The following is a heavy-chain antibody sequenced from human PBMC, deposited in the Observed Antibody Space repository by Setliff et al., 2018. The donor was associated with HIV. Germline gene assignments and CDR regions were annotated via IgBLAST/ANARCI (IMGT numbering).Heavy chain of an antibody. V-gene: IGHV4-59*08. CDR3: AGGYSYGYRYYYYYMDV. Sequence: SETLSLTCTVSGASMSGYYWTWIRQPPGKGLEWMGYIYDRGGTNYNPSLQSRVTISVDTSKNQFSRKLSSVTAADTAVYDCAGGYSYGYRYYYYYMDVGGKGTTVTVS. J-gene: IGHJ6*03. D-gene: IGHD5-18*01. CDR2: IYDRGGT. CDR1: GASMSGYY.